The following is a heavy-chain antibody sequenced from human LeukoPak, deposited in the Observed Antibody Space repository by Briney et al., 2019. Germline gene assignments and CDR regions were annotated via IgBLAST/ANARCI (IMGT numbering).Heavy chain of an antibody. Sequence: GGSLRLSCAASGFTVSSNYMSWVRQAPGKGLEWVSVIYSGGSTYYADSVKGRFTISRDNSKNTLYLQMNSLRAEDTAVYYCARVSGYYDFWSGISFDYWGQGTLVTVSS. CDR1: GFTVSSNY. V-gene: IGHV3-53*01. J-gene: IGHJ4*02. CDR2: IYSGGST. CDR3: ARVSGYYDFWSGISFDY. D-gene: IGHD3-3*01.